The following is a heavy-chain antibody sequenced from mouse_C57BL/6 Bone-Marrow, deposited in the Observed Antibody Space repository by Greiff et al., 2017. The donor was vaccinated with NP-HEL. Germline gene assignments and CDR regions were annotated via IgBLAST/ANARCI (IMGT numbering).Heavy chain of an antibody. CDR2: IDPSDSYT. D-gene: IGHD2-1*01. J-gene: IGHJ2*01. CDR1: GYTFTSYW. Sequence: QVQLQQPGAELVRPGTSVKLSCKASGYTFTSYWMHWVKQRPGQGLEWIGVIDPSDSYTNYNQKFKGKATLTVDTSSSTAYMQLSSLTSEDSAVYDCARGSTRYWGQGTTLTVSS. V-gene: IGHV1-59*01. CDR3: ARGSTRY.